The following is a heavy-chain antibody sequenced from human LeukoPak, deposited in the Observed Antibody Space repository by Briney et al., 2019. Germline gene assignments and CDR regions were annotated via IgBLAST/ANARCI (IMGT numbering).Heavy chain of an antibody. D-gene: IGHD3-10*01. CDR3: ARYVVYGSGKYYFDY. V-gene: IGHV4-39*01. CDR2: INYSGST. J-gene: IGHJ4*02. CDR1: GGSISDYY. Sequence: TSETLSLTCTVSGGSISDYYWSWIRQPPGKGLEWIASINYSGSTYYNPSLKSRVTISVDTSENQFSLKLSSVTAADTAVYYCARYVVYGSGKYYFDYWGQGTLVTVSS.